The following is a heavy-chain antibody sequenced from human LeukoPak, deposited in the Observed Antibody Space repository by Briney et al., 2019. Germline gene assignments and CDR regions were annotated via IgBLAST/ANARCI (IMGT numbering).Heavy chain of an antibody. CDR2: MSPNSGDT. CDR3: ATGSRRVWSFDY. Sequence: ASVKVSCKASGYTFTSYDINWVRHATGQGLEWMGWMSPNSGDTGYAQKFQGRVTMTEDTSTDTAYVELSSLRSEDTAVYYCATGSRRVWSFDYWGQGTLVTVSS. V-gene: IGHV1-8*01. CDR1: GYTFTSYD. J-gene: IGHJ4*02. D-gene: IGHD3-3*01.